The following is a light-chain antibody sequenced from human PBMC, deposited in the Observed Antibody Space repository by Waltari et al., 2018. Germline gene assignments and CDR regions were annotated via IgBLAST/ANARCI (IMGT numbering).Light chain of an antibody. CDR1: SSNIGAGYD. J-gene: IGLJ3*02. Sequence: QSVLTQPPSVSGAPGHRVTISCTGSSSNIGAGYDVHLYQRLPGAAPKLLIYNSFNRPSGVPDRFSGSKSGMSASLAITGLQAEDEADYYCQSYDNRLYGTRVFGGGTKLTVL. CDR3: QSYDNRLYGTRV. V-gene: IGLV1-40*01. CDR2: NSF.